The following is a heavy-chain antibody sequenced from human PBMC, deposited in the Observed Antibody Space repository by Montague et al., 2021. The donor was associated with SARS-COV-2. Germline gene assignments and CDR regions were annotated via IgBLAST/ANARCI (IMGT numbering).Heavy chain of an antibody. CDR1: NDSISSANYY. Sequence: TLSLTCTVTNDSISSANYYWNWIRQNPGKGLEWIGYIYYTGGTHYNPSLESRLTMSIDTSKSQFSLRLISVTAAATAVYYCARGNITPSGFDIWGQGTVVTVSS. D-gene: IGHD1-14*01. V-gene: IGHV4-31*03. CDR3: ARGNITPSGFDI. CDR2: IYYTGGT. J-gene: IGHJ3*02.